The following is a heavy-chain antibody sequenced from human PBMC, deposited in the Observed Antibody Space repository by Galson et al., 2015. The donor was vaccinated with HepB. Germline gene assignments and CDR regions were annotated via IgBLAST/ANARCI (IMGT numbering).Heavy chain of an antibody. CDR2: ISYDGSNK. CDR1: GFTFSSYA. V-gene: IGHV3-30-3*01. Sequence: SLRLSCAASGFTFSSYAMHWVRQAPGKGLEWVAVISYDGSNKYYADSVKGRFTISRDNSKNTLYLQMNSLRAEDTAVYYCARGSGGSCYSPIDYWGQGTLVTVSS. J-gene: IGHJ4*02. D-gene: IGHD2-15*01. CDR3: ARGSGGSCYSPIDY.